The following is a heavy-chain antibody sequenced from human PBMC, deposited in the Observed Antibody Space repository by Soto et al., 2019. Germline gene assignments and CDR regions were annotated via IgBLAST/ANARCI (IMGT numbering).Heavy chain of an antibody. J-gene: IGHJ6*02. CDR3: ARTCIAARQTYYYYGMDV. CDR1: GGTFSSYA. Sequence: QVQLVQSGAEVKKPGSSVKVSCKASGGTFSSYAISWVRQAPGQGLEWMGGINPIFGTANYAQKFQGRVTITADESTSTAYMELSSLRSEDTAVYYCARTCIAARQTYYYYGMDVWGQGTTVTVSS. D-gene: IGHD6-6*01. V-gene: IGHV1-69*01. CDR2: INPIFGTA.